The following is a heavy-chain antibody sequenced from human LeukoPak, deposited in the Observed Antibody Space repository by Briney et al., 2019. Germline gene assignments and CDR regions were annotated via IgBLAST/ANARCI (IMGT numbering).Heavy chain of an antibody. D-gene: IGHD6-13*01. CDR1: GFTFSSYS. V-gene: IGHV3-9*01. J-gene: IGHJ4*02. CDR2: ISWNSGSI. Sequence: SLRLSCAASGFTFSSYSMNWVRQAPGKGLEWVSGISWNSGSIGYADSVKGRFTISRDNAKNSLYLQMNSLRAEDTALYYCAKARRESSTLFDYWGQGTLVTVSS. CDR3: AKARRESSTLFDY.